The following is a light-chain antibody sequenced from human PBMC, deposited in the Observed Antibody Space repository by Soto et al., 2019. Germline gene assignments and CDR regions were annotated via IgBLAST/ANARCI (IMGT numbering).Light chain of an antibody. CDR3: QQLNTDPPT. J-gene: IGKJ1*01. Sequence: DIQMTESPSSVSASLGDRVTITCRASQDIGRRLAWFQQKPGKAPKLLIYAASTLRSGVPSRFSGSGSATDFTLTISSLQPDDFATYYCQQLNTDPPTFGQGTKVDI. V-gene: IGKV1-12*01. CDR2: AAS. CDR1: QDIGRR.